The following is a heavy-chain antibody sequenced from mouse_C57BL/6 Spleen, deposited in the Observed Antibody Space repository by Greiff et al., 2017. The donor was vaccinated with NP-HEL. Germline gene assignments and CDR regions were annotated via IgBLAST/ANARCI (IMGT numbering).Heavy chain of an antibody. CDR3: ARRGITTEDGDY. CDR2: IYPRSGNT. V-gene: IGHV1-81*01. CDR1: GYTFTSYG. D-gene: IGHD1-1*01. J-gene: IGHJ2*01. Sequence: QVQLKQSGAELARPGASVKLSCKASGYTFTSYGISWVKQRTGQGLEWIGEIYPRSGNTYYNEKFKGKATLTADKSSSTAYMELRSLTSEDSAVYFCARRGITTEDGDYWGQGTTLTVSS.